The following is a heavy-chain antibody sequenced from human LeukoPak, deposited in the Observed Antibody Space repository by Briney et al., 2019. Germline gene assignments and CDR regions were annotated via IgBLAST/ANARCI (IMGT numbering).Heavy chain of an antibody. CDR3: ARTSRRHYDFLTVGIYYFDY. Sequence: PSETLSLTCTVSGGSISTYYWSWIRQPPGKGLEWIGYIYYSGSSNYNPSLKSRVTISVDTSKNQFSLKLNSVTAADTAVYYCARTSRRHYDFLTVGIYYFDYWGQGTLVTVSS. D-gene: IGHD3-9*01. V-gene: IGHV4-59*08. CDR1: GGSISTYY. J-gene: IGHJ4*02. CDR2: IYYSGSS.